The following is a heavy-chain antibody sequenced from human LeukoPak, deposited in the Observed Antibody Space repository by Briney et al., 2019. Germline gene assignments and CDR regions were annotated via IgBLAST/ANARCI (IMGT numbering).Heavy chain of an antibody. J-gene: IGHJ4*02. CDR2: IIPIFGTA. D-gene: IGHD3-22*01. Sequence: SVKVSCKASGGTFSSYAISWVRQAPGQGLEWMGGIIPIFGTANYAQKFQGRVTITTDESTSTAYMELSSLRSEDTAVYYCARERYYDSSGYFTGFDYWGQGTLVTVSS. V-gene: IGHV1-69*05. CDR3: ARERYYDSSGYFTGFDY. CDR1: GGTFSSYA.